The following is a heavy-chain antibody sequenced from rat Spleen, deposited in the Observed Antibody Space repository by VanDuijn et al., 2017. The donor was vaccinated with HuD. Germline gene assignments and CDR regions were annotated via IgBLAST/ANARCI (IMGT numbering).Heavy chain of an antibody. D-gene: IGHD1-4*01. V-gene: IGHV2-63*01. CDR3: TRDRPGAYYVMDA. CDR2: MTYNGDT. Sequence: QVQVKESGPGLVQPSQTLSLTCTVSGFSLIRYNVHWVRQPPGEGLEWMGRMTYNGDTSYNSALISRLSISRDTSKNQLFLKMNSLQTDDTAIYYCTRDRPGAYYVMDAWGQGASVTVSS. J-gene: IGHJ4*01. CDR1: GFSLIRYN.